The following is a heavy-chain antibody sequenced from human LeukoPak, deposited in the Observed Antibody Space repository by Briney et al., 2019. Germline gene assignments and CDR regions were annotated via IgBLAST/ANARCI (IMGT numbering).Heavy chain of an antibody. Sequence: SETLSLTCTVSGGSISSGGYYWSWIRQHPGKGLEWIGYIYYSGSTYYNPSLKSRVTISVDTSKNQFSVKLSSVTAADTAVYDCAREVATDYYGMDVWGQGTTVTVSS. CDR1: GGSISSGGYY. J-gene: IGHJ6*02. CDR3: AREVATDYYGMDV. V-gene: IGHV4-31*03. D-gene: IGHD5-12*01. CDR2: IYYSGST.